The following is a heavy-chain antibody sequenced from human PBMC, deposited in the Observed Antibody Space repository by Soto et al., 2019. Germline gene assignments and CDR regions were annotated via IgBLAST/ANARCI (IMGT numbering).Heavy chain of an antibody. CDR2: ISGSGGST. CDR1: GFTFSSYA. V-gene: IGHV3-23*01. J-gene: IGHJ6*02. D-gene: IGHD2-15*01. CDR3: AKVKDCSGGSCYVPWYYYYGMDV. Sequence: AGGSLRLSCAASGFTFSSYAMSWVRQAPGKGLEWVSAISGSGGSTYYADSVKGRFTISRDNSKNTLYLQMNSLRAEDTAVYYCAKVKDCSGGSCYVPWYYYYGMDVWGQGTTVTVSS.